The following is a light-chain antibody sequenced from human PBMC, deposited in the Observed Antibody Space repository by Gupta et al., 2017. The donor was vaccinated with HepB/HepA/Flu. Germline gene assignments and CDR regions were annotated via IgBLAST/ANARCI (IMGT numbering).Light chain of an antibody. CDR3: QQENKGPIN. CDR1: PTVRRH. V-gene: IGKV3-15*01. J-gene: IGKJ4*01. CDR2: VAS. Sequence: IAFTLSRATLSLSPGERATLSRRVTPTVRRHLAWSHHKPGQPPRLLMYVASARASNVPARFSGNGSGRDFTLTISSLQSEDFGVYVCQQENKGPINFGRGTKVDIK.